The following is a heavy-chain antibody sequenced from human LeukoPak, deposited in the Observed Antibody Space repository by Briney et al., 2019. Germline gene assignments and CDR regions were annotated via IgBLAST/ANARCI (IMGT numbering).Heavy chain of an antibody. CDR2: TNSDGSST. J-gene: IGHJ4*02. Sequence: AGGSLRLSCAASGFTFSSYWMHWVRQAPGKGLVWVSQTNSDGSSTTNADSVKGRFTISRDNSKNTLYLQMNSLRAEDTAVYYCARVGTTVTTFYHFDYWGQGTLVTVSS. D-gene: IGHD4-17*01. CDR1: GFTFSSYW. CDR3: ARVGTTVTTFYHFDY. V-gene: IGHV3-74*03.